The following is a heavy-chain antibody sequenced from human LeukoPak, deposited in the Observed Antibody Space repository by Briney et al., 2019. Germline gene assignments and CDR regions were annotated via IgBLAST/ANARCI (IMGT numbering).Heavy chain of an antibody. V-gene: IGHV3-30-3*01. CDR1: GFTFSSYA. Sequence: PGRSLRLSCAASGFTFSSYAMHWVRQAPGKGLEWVAVISYDGSNKYYADSVKGRFTLSRDNPKNTLYLQMNSLRAEDTAVYYCAREPDGSGLYYFDYWGQGTLVTVSS. CDR3: AREPDGSGLYYFDY. J-gene: IGHJ4*02. D-gene: IGHD3-10*01. CDR2: ISYDGSNK.